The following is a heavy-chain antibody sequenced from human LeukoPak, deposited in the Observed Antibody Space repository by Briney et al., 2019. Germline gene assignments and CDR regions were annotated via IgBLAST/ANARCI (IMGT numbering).Heavy chain of an antibody. CDR1: GYHFATYW. J-gene: IGHJ4*02. CDR3: VMQQLVREYCDF. CDR2: IYPRDSDT. D-gene: IGHD6-13*01. Sequence: GESLKISCKGSGYHFATYWIGWVRPMPGKGLDWMGFIYPRDSDTIYSPSFQGQVTISADASIRTAYLQWTSLKASDTAMYYCVMQQLVREYCDFWGQGTLVTVSS. V-gene: IGHV5-51*01.